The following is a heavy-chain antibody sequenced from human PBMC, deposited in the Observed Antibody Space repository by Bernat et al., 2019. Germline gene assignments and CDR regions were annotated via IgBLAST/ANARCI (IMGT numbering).Heavy chain of an antibody. J-gene: IGHJ4*02. CDR3: ARETAVAGNDY. CDR2: INRSGGTI. V-gene: IGHV3-48*03. Sequence: EVQLVESGGGLVQPGGSLRLSCAASGFTFSDYEMNWVRQAPGKGLEWVSYINRSGGTIQYADSVKGGSTISRDNAKNSLYLQMNSLRAEDTAVYYCARETAVAGNDYWGQGTLVTVSS. CDR1: GFTFSDYE. D-gene: IGHD6-19*01.